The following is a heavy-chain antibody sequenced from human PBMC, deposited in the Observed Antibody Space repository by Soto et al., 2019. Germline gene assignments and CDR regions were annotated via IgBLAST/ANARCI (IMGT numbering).Heavy chain of an antibody. J-gene: IGHJ4*02. Sequence: SGGSLRLSCAASGFTFSSYGMHWVRQAPGKRLEWVAVIWYDGSNKYYADSVKGRFTISRDNSKNTLYLQMNSLRAEDTAVYYCARDSPLFRYYGSGSLDYWGQGTLVTVSS. CDR3: ARDSPLFRYYGSGSLDY. CDR1: GFTFSSYG. CDR2: IWYDGSNK. V-gene: IGHV3-33*01. D-gene: IGHD3-10*01.